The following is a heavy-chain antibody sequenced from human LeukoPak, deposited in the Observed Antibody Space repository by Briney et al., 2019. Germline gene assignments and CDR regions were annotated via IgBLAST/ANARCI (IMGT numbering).Heavy chain of an antibody. J-gene: IGHJ3*01. CDR1: GFTFSNFW. Sequence: GGSLRLSCAASGFTFSNFWMSWVRQGQGKGLESVANIRFDGSEKYYVDSVKGRFTMSRDNAKNSLYLQMNSLRAEDTAVYYCARDQGWRAFDVWGQGTMVTVSS. D-gene: IGHD6-19*01. CDR3: ARDQGWRAFDV. CDR2: IRFDGSEK. V-gene: IGHV3-7*01.